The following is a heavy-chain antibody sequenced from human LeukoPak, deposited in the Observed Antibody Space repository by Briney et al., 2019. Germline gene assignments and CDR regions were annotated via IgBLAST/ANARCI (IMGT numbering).Heavy chain of an antibody. CDR3: ARESHDSSGYYFFTFDY. D-gene: IGHD3-22*01. Sequence: GGSLRLSCAASGFTVSSNYMTWVRQAPGKGLEWVSYISSSGSTIYYADSVKGRFTISRDNAKNSLYLQMNSLRAEDTAVYYCARESHDSSGYYFFTFDYWGQGTLVTVSS. V-gene: IGHV3-11*01. CDR1: GFTVSSNY. CDR2: ISSSGSTI. J-gene: IGHJ4*02.